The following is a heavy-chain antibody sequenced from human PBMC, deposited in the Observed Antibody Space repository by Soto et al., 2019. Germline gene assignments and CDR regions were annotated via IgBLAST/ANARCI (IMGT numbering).Heavy chain of an antibody. CDR1: GYTFTSYD. J-gene: IGHJ4*02. CDR3: ARGQGYCGGDCYPDY. D-gene: IGHD2-21*02. V-gene: IGHV1-8*01. Sequence: QVQLVQSGAEVKKPGASVKVSCKASGYTFTSYDINWVRQATGQGLEWMGWMNPNSGNKGYAQKCQGRLTMTRNPSIRTAYMELSSLRSEDTAVYYCARGQGYCGGDCYPDYWGQGTLVTVSS. CDR2: MNPNSGNK.